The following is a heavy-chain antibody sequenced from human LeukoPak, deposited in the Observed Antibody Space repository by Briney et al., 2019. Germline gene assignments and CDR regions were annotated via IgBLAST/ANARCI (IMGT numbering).Heavy chain of an antibody. CDR2: IYYSGST. CDR3: ARDRSSFGDYPDAFDI. V-gene: IGHV4-59*01. D-gene: IGHD3-3*01. CDR1: GGSISSYY. Sequence: KSSETLSLTCTVSGGSISSYYWSWIRQPPGKGLEWIGYIYYSGSTNYNPSLKSRVTISVDTSKNQFSLKLSSVTAADTAVYYCARDRSSFGDYPDAFDIWGQGTMVTVSS. J-gene: IGHJ3*02.